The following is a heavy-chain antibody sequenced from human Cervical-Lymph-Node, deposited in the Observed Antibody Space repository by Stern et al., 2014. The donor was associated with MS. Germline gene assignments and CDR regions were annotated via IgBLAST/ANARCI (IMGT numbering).Heavy chain of an antibody. CDR2: IITKPYGATS. V-gene: IGHV3-49*03. CDR3: TRDRNDYGDLFDY. J-gene: IGHJ4*02. D-gene: IGHD4-17*01. CDR1: GFTFADYA. Sequence: EMQLVESGGGLVQPGRSLRLSCKGSGFTFADYAMSWFRQAPGKGLEWVGFIITKPYGATSESAMAVKGRFTFSRDDSKSTVYLQMISLKTEDTAIYYCTRDRNDYGDLFDYWGQGTLVTVSP.